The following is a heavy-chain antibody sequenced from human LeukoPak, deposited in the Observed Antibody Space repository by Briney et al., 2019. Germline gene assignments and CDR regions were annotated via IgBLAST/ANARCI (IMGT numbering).Heavy chain of an antibody. Sequence: SETLSLTCTVSGGSISSYYWSWIRQPPGKGLEWIGYISYSGSTNYNPSLKSRVTISVDTSKNQFSLTLSSVTAADTAVYYCARGILTGYYIGWGQGTLVTVSS. CDR3: ARGILTGYYIG. CDR2: ISYSGST. V-gene: IGHV4-59*01. CDR1: GGSISSYY. J-gene: IGHJ4*02. D-gene: IGHD3-9*01.